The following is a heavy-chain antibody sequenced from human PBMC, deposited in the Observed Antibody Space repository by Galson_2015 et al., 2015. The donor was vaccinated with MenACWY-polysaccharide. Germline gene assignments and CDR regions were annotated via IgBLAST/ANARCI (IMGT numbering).Heavy chain of an antibody. J-gene: IGHJ4*02. CDR1: GFTFSNYW. V-gene: IGHV3-7*01. D-gene: IGHD6-19*01. Sequence: SLRLSCAASGFTFSNYWMNWVRQAPGKGLEWVANIKQDGSEKYYVDSVKGRFTISRDNAKNSLYLQTNSLRAEDTAVYYCARDPPGAGPNFDYWGQGTLVTVSS. CDR2: IKQDGSEK. CDR3: ARDPPGAGPNFDY.